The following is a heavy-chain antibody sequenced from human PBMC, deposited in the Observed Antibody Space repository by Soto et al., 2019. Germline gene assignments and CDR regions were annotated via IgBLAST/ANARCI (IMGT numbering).Heavy chain of an antibody. J-gene: IGHJ4*02. V-gene: IGHV1-69*13. CDR2: IIPIFGTA. Sequence: ASVKVSCKASGGTFSSYSISWVRQAPGQGLEWMGGIIPIFGTANYAQKFQGRVTITADESTSTAYMELSSLRSEDTAVYYCASDSQWLVWGTFDYWGQGTLVTVSS. D-gene: IGHD6-19*01. CDR1: GGTFSSYS. CDR3: ASDSQWLVWGTFDY.